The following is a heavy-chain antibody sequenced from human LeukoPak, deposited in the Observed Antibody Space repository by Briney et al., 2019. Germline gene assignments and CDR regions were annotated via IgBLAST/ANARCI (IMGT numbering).Heavy chain of an antibody. D-gene: IGHD1-26*01. CDR2: ISYSGT. Sequence: SETLSLTCTVSGGTISISNYYWGWIRQPPGRGLEWIGSISYSGTYYNPSLKSRLTISVDTSKNHFSLNLRSVTAADTAVYYCARRTSNPVGAIDYWGQGTLVTVSS. V-gene: IGHV4-39*01. J-gene: IGHJ4*02. CDR3: ARRTSNPVGAIDY. CDR1: GGTISISNYY.